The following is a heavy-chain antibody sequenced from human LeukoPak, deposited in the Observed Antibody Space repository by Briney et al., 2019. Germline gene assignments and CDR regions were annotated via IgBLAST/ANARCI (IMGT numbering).Heavy chain of an antibody. J-gene: IGHJ4*02. V-gene: IGHV4-39*07. CDR3: ARTLGDTAMGKGFGY. D-gene: IGHD5-18*01. CDR2: IYYSGST. Sequence: PSETLSLTCTVSGGSISSSSYYWGWIRQPPGKGLEWIGSIYYSGSTYYNPSLKSRVTISVDTSKNQFSLKLSSVTAEDTAVYYCARTLGDTAMGKGFGYWGQGTLVTVSS. CDR1: GGSISSSSYY.